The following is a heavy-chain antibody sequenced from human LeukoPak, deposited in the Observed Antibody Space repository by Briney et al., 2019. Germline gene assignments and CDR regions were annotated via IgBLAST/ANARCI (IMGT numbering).Heavy chain of an antibody. V-gene: IGHV3-15*01. J-gene: IGHJ4*02. CDR3: MYFWSGSSLVDY. D-gene: IGHD3-3*01. CDR2: IKSKTDGGTT. Sequence: PGGSIRLSCAASGFTFSNAWMSWVRQAPGKGLECVGRIKSKTDGGTTDYAAPVKGRFTISRDDSKNTLYLEMYSLKTEDTAMYYCMYFWSGSSLVDYWGQGNLVTVSS. CDR1: GFTFSNAW.